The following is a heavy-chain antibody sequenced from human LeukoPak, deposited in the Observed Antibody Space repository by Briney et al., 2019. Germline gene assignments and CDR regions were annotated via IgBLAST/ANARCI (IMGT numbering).Heavy chain of an antibody. CDR3: AREMRIPWFGELWFYAFDI. CDR2: ISSSGSTI. Sequence: PGGSLRLSCAASGFTFSDYYMSWIRQAPGKGLEWVSYISSSGSTIYYADSVKGRFTISRDNAKNSLYLQMNSLRAEDTAVYYCAREMRIPWFGELWFYAFDIWGQGTMVTVSS. D-gene: IGHD3-10*01. CDR1: GFTFSDYY. V-gene: IGHV3-11*01. J-gene: IGHJ3*02.